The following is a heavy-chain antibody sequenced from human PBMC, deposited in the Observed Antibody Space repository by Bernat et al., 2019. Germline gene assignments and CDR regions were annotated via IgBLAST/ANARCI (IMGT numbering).Heavy chain of an antibody. CDR1: GFTFTSYS. V-gene: IGHV3-48*02. Sequence: EVQLVESGGGLVQPGGSLRLSCAASGFTFTSYSMNWVRQAPGKGLEWVSYINSDSSTIYYADSVKGRFTISSDNAKNSLYLQMNSLRDEDTAVYYCARDHGYTGYVADYWGQGTLVTVSS. J-gene: IGHJ4*02. CDR2: INSDSSTI. D-gene: IGHD5-12*01. CDR3: ARDHGYTGYVADY.